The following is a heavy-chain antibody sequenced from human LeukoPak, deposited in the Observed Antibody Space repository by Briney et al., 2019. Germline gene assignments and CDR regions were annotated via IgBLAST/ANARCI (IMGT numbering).Heavy chain of an antibody. CDR1: GFTFSNYW. D-gene: IGHD1-26*01. Sequence: GGSLRLSCEGSGFTFSNYWMGWVRQAPGKGLQWVANIKTDGSEKYYVDSVKGRFTISRDNSKNTLYLQMNSLRAEDTAVYYCAREWELLRYYYMDVWGKGTTVTVSS. V-gene: IGHV3-7*01. J-gene: IGHJ6*03. CDR3: AREWELLRYYYMDV. CDR2: IKTDGSEK.